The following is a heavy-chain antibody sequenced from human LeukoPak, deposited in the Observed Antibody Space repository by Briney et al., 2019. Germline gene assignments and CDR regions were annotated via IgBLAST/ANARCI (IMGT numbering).Heavy chain of an antibody. CDR2: INPNSGGT. V-gene: IGHV1-2*04. J-gene: IGHJ2*01. CDR1: GYTFTSYG. Sequence: GASVKVSCKASGYTFTSYGISWVRQAPGQGLEWMGWINPNSGGTNYAQKFQGWVTMTRDTSISTAYMELSRLRSDDTAVYYCARGRGDILTGSGPNWYFDLWGRGTLVTVSS. CDR3: ARGRGDILTGSGPNWYFDL. D-gene: IGHD3-9*01.